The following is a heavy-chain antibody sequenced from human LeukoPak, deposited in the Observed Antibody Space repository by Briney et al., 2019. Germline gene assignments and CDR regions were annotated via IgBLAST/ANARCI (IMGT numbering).Heavy chain of an antibody. CDR1: GYTFTGYY. V-gene: IGHV1-2*02. CDR3: ARVGFPAAAAGYYYYMDV. CDR2: INPNSGGT. Sequence: GASVKVSCKASGYTFTGYYMHWVRQAPGQGLEWMGWINPNSGGTNYAQKFQGRVTMTRDTSISTAYMELSRLRSDDTAVYYCARVGFPAAAAGYYYYMDVWGKGTTVTVSS. D-gene: IGHD6-13*01. J-gene: IGHJ6*03.